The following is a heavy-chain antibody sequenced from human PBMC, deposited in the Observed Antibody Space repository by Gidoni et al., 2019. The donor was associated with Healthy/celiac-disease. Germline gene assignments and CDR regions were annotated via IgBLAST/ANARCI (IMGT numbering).Heavy chain of an antibody. CDR1: GFTFSSFA. CDR2: ISGSGGST. CDR3: AKVQRELLYYYYGMDV. V-gene: IGHV3-23*01. J-gene: IGHJ6*02. D-gene: IGHD1-7*01. Sequence: EVQLLESGGGLVQPGGSLRLSCAAPGFTFSSFAMSWVRQATGKGLEWVSAISGSGGSTYYADSVKGRFTISRDNSKNTLYLQMNSLRAEDTAVYYCAKVQRELLYYYYGMDVWGQGTTVTVSS.